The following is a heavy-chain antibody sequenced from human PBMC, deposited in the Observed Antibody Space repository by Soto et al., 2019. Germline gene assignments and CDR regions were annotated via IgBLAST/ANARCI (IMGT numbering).Heavy chain of an antibody. V-gene: IGHV3-30*18. D-gene: IGHD3-3*01. CDR1: GFTFSSYG. Sequence: QVQLVESGGGVVQPGRSLRLSCAASGFTFSSYGMHWVRQAPGKGLEWVEVISYDGSNKYYADSVKGRFTISRDNSKNTLYLQMNSLRAEDTAVYYCAKETYYDFWSGSTFDYWGQGTLVTVSS. CDR2: ISYDGSNK. J-gene: IGHJ4*02. CDR3: AKETYYDFWSGSTFDY.